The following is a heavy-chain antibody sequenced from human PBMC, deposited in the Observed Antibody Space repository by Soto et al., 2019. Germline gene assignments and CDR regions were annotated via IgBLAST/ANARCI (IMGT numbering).Heavy chain of an antibody. J-gene: IGHJ5*02. CDR1: GYTFINFD. CDR2: MNPGSGKT. Sequence: QVQLVQSGAEVKEPGASVRVSCKASGYTFINFDISWVRQATGQGLEWMGWMNPGSGKTGYANKFQGRVTMTRDASTGTAHRELSSLTSEDTAVYYCARMASAGTLNWFDPWCQGTLVTVSS. CDR3: ARMASAGTLNWFDP. D-gene: IGHD6-13*01. V-gene: IGHV1-8*02.